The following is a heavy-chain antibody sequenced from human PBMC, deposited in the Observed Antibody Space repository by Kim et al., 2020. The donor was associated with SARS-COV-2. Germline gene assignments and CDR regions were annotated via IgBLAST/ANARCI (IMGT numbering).Heavy chain of an antibody. D-gene: IGHD4-17*01. CDR3: AKDSGVYGDLGGYVHS. CDR1: GFTFGSYS. Sequence: GGSLRLSCAASGFTFGSYSIHWVRQTPGKGLEWLSFISGSGIDICYAASVRGRFTISRDNTKNSLYLQMNSLTTEDTAFYYCAKDSGVYGDLGGYVHS. J-gene: IGHJ5*01. V-gene: IGHV3-21*04. CDR2: ISGSGIDI.